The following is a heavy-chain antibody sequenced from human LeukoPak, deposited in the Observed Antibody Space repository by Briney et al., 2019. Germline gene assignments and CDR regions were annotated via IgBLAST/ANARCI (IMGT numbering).Heavy chain of an antibody. CDR1: GYSFTSYW. V-gene: IGHV5-10-1*01. D-gene: IGHD3-10*01. CDR3: APHRGGLEDLTLDP. J-gene: IGHJ5*02. Sequence: GESLKISCKGSGYSFTSYWISWVRQMPGKGLEWMGRIDPSDSYTNYSPSFQGHVTISADKSISTAYLQRSSLKASDTAMYYCAPHRGGLEDLTLDPWGQGTLVTVSS. CDR2: IDPSDSYT.